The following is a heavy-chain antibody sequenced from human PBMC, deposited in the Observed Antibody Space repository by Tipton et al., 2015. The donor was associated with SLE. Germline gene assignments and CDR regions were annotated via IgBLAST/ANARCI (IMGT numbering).Heavy chain of an antibody. CDR3: ARQWRFGELFP. J-gene: IGHJ5*02. D-gene: IGHD3-10*01. V-gene: IGHV3-21*01. CDR2: VTSAGSYV. Sequence: SLRLSCAASGFTFSTYTMNWVRQAPGKGLEWVSSVTSAGSYVYYADSVKGRFTISRDNAKNSLFLQMNSLSPEDTAVYYCARQWRFGELFPWGQGTLVTVSS. CDR1: GFTFSTYT.